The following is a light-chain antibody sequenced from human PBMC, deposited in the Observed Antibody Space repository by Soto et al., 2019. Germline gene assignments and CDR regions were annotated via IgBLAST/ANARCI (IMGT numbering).Light chain of an antibody. CDR3: SSYTTSNTRQIV. Sequence: QSVLTQPASVSGSPGQSSTIFCTGTSSDVGGYNYVSWYQHHPGKAPKLMIFDVSNRPSGVSNRVSGSKSGNTASLTISGLQPEDEADYYCSSYTTSNTRQIVFGTGTKLTVL. V-gene: IGLV2-14*03. J-gene: IGLJ1*01. CDR2: DVS. CDR1: SSDVGGYNY.